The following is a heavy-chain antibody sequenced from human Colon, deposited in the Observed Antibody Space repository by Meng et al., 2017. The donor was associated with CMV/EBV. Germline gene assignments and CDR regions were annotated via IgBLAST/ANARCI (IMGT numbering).Heavy chain of an antibody. Sequence: SETLSLTCSVFGFSISSGYYWGWIRQSPEKGLEWIGTTYYGGTTTYNPSLKNRVRISIDTSKNQFFLKLDSVTAADTAVYFCARELPRAQWGQGILVTVSS. D-gene: IGHD1-14*01. CDR3: ARELPRAQ. J-gene: IGHJ4*02. CDR2: TYYGGTT. V-gene: IGHV4-38-2*02. CDR1: GFSISSGYY.